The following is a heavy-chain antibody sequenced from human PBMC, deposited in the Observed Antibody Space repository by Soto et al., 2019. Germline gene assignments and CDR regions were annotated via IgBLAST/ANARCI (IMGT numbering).Heavy chain of an antibody. V-gene: IGHV1-69*13. D-gene: IGHD3-10*01. CDR1: GGTFSSYA. J-gene: IGHJ3*02. Sequence: SVKVSCKASGGTFSSYAISWVRQAPGQGLEWMGGIIPIFGTANYAQKFQGRVTITADESTSTAYMELSSLRSEDTAVYYCARDYYGSGRATDAFDIWGQGTMVTVSS. CDR3: ARDYYGSGRATDAFDI. CDR2: IIPIFGTA.